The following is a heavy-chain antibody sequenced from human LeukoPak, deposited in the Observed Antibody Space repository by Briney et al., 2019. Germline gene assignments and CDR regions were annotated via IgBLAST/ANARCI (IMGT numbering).Heavy chain of an antibody. Sequence: GGSLRLSCAASGFTFSSYAMSWVRQAPGRGLEWVSAISGSGGSTYYADSVKGRFTISRDNSKNALYLQMNSLRAEDTAVYYCAKDKPKSTVTMGFDYWGQGTLDTVSS. CDR3: AKDKPKSTVTMGFDY. CDR1: GFTFSSYA. V-gene: IGHV3-23*01. D-gene: IGHD4-17*01. CDR2: ISGSGGST. J-gene: IGHJ4*02.